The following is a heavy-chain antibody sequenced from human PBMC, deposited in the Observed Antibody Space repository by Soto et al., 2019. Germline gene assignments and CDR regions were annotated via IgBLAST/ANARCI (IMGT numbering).Heavy chain of an antibody. CDR2: IYYSGST. J-gene: IGHJ6*02. CDR1: GGSISSYY. V-gene: IGHV4-59*01. D-gene: IGHD6-13*01. Sequence: PSETLSLTCTVSGGSISSYYWSWTRQPPGKGLEWIGYIYYSGSTNYNPSLKSRVTISVDTSKNQFSLKLSSVTAADTAVYYCARAGSSWFTYGMDIWGQGTTVTVSS. CDR3: ARAGSSWFTYGMDI.